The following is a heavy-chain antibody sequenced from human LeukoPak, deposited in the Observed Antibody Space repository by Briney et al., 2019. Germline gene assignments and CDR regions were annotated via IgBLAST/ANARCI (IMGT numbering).Heavy chain of an antibody. J-gene: IGHJ4*02. CDR1: GFTFSSYW. D-gene: IGHD7-27*01. V-gene: IGHV3-7*01. CDR2: IKQDGTEK. Sequence: PGGSLRLSCAASGFTFSSYWMSWVRQAPGTGLEWVANIKQDGTEKFYVDSVKGRFTISRDNAKNSLYLQMNSLRAEDTAVYYCARDDGALGRVDYWGQGTLVTVSS. CDR3: ARDDGALGRVDY.